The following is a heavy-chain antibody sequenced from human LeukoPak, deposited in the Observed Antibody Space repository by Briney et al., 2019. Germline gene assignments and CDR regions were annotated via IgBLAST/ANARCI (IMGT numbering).Heavy chain of an antibody. V-gene: IGHV3-53*01. Sequence: GGSLRLSCAASGFTVSSNYMSWVRQAPGKGLEWVSVIYSGGSTYYADSVKGRFTISRDNSKNTLYLQMNSLRAEDTAVYYCARRSGSDAFDIWGQGTMVTVSS. J-gene: IGHJ3*02. CDR3: ARRSGSDAFDI. D-gene: IGHD1-26*01. CDR2: IYSGGST. CDR1: GFTVSSNY.